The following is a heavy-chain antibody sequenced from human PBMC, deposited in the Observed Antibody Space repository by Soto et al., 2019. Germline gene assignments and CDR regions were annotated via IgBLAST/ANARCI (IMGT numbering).Heavy chain of an antibody. V-gene: IGHV1-24*01. J-gene: IGHJ6*03. CDR1: GYTLTELS. CDR2: FDPEDGET. D-gene: IGHD4-17*01. CDR3: ATGDTVTGYYYMDV. Sequence: GASVKVSCKVSGYTLTELSMHWLRQAPGKGLEWMGGFDPEDGETIYAQKFQGRVTMTEDTSTDTAYMELSSLRSEDTAVYYCATGDTVTGYYYMDVWGKGTTVTVSS.